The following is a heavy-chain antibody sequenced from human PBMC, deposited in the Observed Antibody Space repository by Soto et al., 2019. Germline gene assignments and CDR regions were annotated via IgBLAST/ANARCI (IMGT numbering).Heavy chain of an antibody. V-gene: IGHV3-74*01. J-gene: IGHJ4*02. CDR3: ARARTNNFDY. CDR1: GFTFSSFW. Sequence: GGSLRLSCAASGFTFSSFWIHWVRQAPGKGLVWVSLINSDGSSTRYADSVKGRFTISRDNAKNTLYLQMNSLRAEDTAVYYCARARTNNFDYWGQGTLVTVSS. D-gene: IGHD1-7*01. CDR2: INSDGSST.